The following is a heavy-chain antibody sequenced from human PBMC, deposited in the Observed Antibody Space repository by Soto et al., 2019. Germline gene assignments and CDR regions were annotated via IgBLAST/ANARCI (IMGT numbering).Heavy chain of an antibody. Sequence: SETLSVTWTVSGSSISSYYWSWILPPPGKELEWLGYIYYSGSTNYNPFRKSRVNISVDKSKNQFSLKLSSVTAADTAVYYCARDGLMAVAGPTANDHWGQGTLVTVS. V-gene: IGHV4-59*12. CDR2: IYYSGST. J-gene: IGHJ4*02. D-gene: IGHD6-19*01. CDR1: GSSISSYY. CDR3: ARDGLMAVAGPTANDH.